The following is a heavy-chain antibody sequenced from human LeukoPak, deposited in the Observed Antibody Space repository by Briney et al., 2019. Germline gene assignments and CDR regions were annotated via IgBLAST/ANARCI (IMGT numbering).Heavy chain of an antibody. V-gene: IGHV1-2*02. CDR1: GGTFSSYA. CDR2: INPNSGGT. CDR3: ANYNWNHYYFDY. Sequence: GASVKVSCRASGGTFSSYAISWVRQAPGQGLEWMGWINPNSGGTNYAQKFQGRVTMTRDTSISTAYMELSRLRSDDTAVYYCANYNWNHYYFDYWGQGTLVTVSS. J-gene: IGHJ4*02. D-gene: IGHD1-20*01.